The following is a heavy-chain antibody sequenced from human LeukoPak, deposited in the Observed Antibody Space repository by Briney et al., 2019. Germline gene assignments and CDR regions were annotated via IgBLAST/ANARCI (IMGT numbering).Heavy chain of an antibody. J-gene: IGHJ5*02. V-gene: IGHV4-4*02. CDR3: ARSTSSYNWFDP. D-gene: IGHD6-6*01. CDR2: IYHTGAT. CDR1: GVSINSRNW. Sequence: SETLSLTCDVSGVSINSRNWWSWVRQSPGKELEWIAEIYHTGATNYNPSLKSRVTLSVDKSNNQVSLNLTSVTAADTAVYFCARSTSSYNWFDPWGQGTLVTVSS.